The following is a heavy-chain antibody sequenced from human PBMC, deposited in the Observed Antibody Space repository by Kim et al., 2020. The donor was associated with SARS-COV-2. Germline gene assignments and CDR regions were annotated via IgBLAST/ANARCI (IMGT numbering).Heavy chain of an antibody. CDR1: GFTFGDYA. J-gene: IGHJ6*03. CDR3: ARDRSSSSSYDSYYYMDV. Sequence: GWSLRLSCAASGFTFGDYAMHWVRQAPGKGLEWVSGIVWNSGSIGYADSVKGRFTISRDNAKSSLFLQMNSLRAEDTALYYCARDRSSSSSYDSYYYMDVWGKGTTVTVSS. D-gene: IGHD6-6*01. V-gene: IGHV3-9*01. CDR2: IVWNSGSI.